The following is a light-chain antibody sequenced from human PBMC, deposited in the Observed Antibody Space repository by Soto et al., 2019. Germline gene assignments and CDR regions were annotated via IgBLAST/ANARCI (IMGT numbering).Light chain of an antibody. J-gene: IGKJ5*01. CDR1: QSISSW. Sequence: DIQMTQSPATLSASVVDRVTITCRASQSISSWLAWYQQKPGKAPKLLIYDASRLESGVPSRFSGSGSGTEFTLTIRSLQPDDFATYYCQQYNSLITFGQGTRLENK. CDR3: QQYNSLIT. CDR2: DAS. V-gene: IGKV1-5*01.